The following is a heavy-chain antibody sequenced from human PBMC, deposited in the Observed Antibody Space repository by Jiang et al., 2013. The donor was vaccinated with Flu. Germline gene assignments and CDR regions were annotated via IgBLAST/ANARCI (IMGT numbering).Heavy chain of an antibody. J-gene: IGHJ4*02. CDR2: ISWNSGSI. V-gene: IGHV3-9*01. D-gene: IGHD6-19*01. CDR3: AKDRTYSSGWYDY. Sequence: SGISWNSGSIGYADSVKGRFTISRDNAKNSLYLQMNSLRAEDTALYYCAKDRTYSSGWYDYWGQGTLVTVSS.